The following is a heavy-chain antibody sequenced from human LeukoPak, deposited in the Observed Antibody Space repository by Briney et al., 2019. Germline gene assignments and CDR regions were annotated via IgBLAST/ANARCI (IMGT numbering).Heavy chain of an antibody. J-gene: IGHJ4*02. CDR2: ISSSGGTI. D-gene: IGHD5-12*01. Sequence: GGSLRLSCAASGFTFSRYEINWVRQAPGKGLEWVSYISSSGGTIYYADSVKGRFTISRDNAKNSLYLQMNSLRAEDTDVYYCARKQVDSVAMEYYFDYWGQGTLVTVSS. CDR3: ARKQVDSVAMEYYFDY. CDR1: GFTFSRYE. V-gene: IGHV3-48*03.